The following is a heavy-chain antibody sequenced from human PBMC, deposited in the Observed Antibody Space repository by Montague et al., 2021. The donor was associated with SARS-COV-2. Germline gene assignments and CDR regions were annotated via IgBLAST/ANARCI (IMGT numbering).Heavy chain of an antibody. CDR1: GGSTITGSNFY. CDR3: ARGVASSEGNWFDP. Sequence: SETLSLTCAVSGGSTITGSNFYWGWIRQSAGKGLEWIGYIYYTGSTNYSPSLKSRVTISVDTSKNQFSLKLSSVTAADTAVYYCARGVASSEGNWFDPWGQGTLVTVSS. J-gene: IGHJ5*02. CDR2: IYYTGST. D-gene: IGHD6-13*01. V-gene: IGHV4-61*10.